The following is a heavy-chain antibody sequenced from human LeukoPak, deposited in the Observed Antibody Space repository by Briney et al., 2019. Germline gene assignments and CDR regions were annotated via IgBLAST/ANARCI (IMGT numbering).Heavy chain of an antibody. D-gene: IGHD3-16*02. CDR1: GFTFSSYW. V-gene: IGHV3-7*01. CDR3: ARVAYDYVWGSYPRDI. CDR2: IKQDGSEK. Sequence: GGSLRLSCAASGFTFSSYWMSWVRQAPGKGLEWVANIKQDGSEKYYVDSVKGRFTISRDNAKNSLYLQMNSLRAEDTAVYYCARVAYDYVWGSYPRDIWGQGTMVAVSS. J-gene: IGHJ3*02.